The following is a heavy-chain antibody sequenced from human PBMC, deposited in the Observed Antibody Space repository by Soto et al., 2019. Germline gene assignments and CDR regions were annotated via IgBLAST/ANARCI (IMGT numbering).Heavy chain of an antibody. J-gene: IGHJ4*02. V-gene: IGHV3-7*05. CDR2: IEQDGSEK. CDR1: GFSFGDYW. D-gene: IGHD1-26*01. Sequence: EVQLVESGGGLVQPGGSLRLSCAASGFSFGDYWMTWVRQAPGKGLEWVANIEQDGSEKNYVDSVKGRFTISRDNARNSLYLQINSLRVADTAVYFCAGGIVWESALWGPGTHVTVSS. CDR3: AGGIVWESAL.